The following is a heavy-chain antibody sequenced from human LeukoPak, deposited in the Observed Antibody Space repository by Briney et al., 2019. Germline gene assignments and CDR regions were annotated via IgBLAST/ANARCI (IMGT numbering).Heavy chain of an antibody. Sequence: PGGSLRLSCAASGFTFSSYSMNWVRQAPGKGLEWVSSISSSSSYIYYADSVKGRFTISRDNAKNSLYLQMNSLRAEDTAVYYCARDYRRATYYHYYYYGSGSPGLGKIDYWGQGTLVTVSS. J-gene: IGHJ4*02. CDR1: GFTFSSYS. D-gene: IGHD3-10*01. CDR3: ARDYRRATYYHYYYYGSGSPGLGKIDY. CDR2: ISSSSSYI. V-gene: IGHV3-21*01.